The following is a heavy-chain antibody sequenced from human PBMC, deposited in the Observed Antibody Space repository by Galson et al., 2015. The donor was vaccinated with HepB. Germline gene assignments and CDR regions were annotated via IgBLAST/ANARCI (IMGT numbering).Heavy chain of an antibody. J-gene: IGHJ4*02. D-gene: IGHD1-26*01. Sequence: SLRLSCAASGFTFSRYWMSWVRQAPGKGLEWVAYIKHDGSEKYYVDSVKGRFTISRDNAKNSLYLQVNSLRAEDTAVYYCARCSSGNYGDYWGQGTLVTVSS. CDR1: GFTFSRYW. V-gene: IGHV3-7*01. CDR3: ARCSSGNYGDY. CDR2: IKHDGSEK.